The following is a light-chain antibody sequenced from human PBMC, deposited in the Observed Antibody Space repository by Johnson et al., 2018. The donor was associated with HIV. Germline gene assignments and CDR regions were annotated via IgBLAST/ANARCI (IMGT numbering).Light chain of an antibody. J-gene: IGLJ1*01. CDR2: DNN. V-gene: IGLV1-51*01. CDR3: GTWDSSLSTGV. CDR1: SSNIGNNY. Sequence: QSVLTQPPSVSAAPGQKVTISCSGSSSNIGNNYVSWYQQLPGKAPKLLIYDNNKRPSGIPDRFSGSKSNTSATLGITGLQTGDEADYYCGTWDSSLSTGVFGTGTKVIVL.